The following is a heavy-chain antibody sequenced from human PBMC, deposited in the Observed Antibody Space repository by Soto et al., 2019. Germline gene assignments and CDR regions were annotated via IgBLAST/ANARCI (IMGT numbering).Heavy chain of an antibody. D-gene: IGHD6-13*01. Sequence: ASVKVSCKASGYTFTSYGISWVRQAPGQGLEWMGWISAYNGNTNYAQRLQGRVTMTTDTSTSTAYMELRSLRSDDTAVYYCARGRAAGNYYYYGMDVWGQGTTVTVSS. J-gene: IGHJ6*02. CDR1: GYTFTSYG. CDR2: ISAYNGNT. CDR3: ARGRAAGNYYYYGMDV. V-gene: IGHV1-18*01.